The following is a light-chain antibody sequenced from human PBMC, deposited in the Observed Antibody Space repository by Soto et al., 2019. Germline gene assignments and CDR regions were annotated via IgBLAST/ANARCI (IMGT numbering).Light chain of an antibody. J-gene: IGKJ5*01. CDR1: QSVSTN. V-gene: IGKV3-15*01. Sequence: EIVMTQSPATLSVSPGERAILSCRASQSVSTNFGWYQQKPGQAPRLLIFGASTRATGIPARFSGSGSGTEFTLTNSSLQSEDSAVYYCQQYNNWPPFTFGQGTRLEIK. CDR2: GAS. CDR3: QQYNNWPPFT.